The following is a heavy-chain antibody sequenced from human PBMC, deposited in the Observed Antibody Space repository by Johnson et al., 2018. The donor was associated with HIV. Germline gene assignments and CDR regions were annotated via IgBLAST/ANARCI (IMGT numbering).Heavy chain of an antibody. V-gene: IGHV3-9*01. CDR2: ISWNSGSI. CDR1: GFTFDDYA. CDR3: ARDRPSGWPDAFDI. J-gene: IGHJ3*02. D-gene: IGHD6-19*01. Sequence: VQLVESGGGLVQPGRSLRLSCAASGFTFDDYAMHWVRQAPGKGLEWVSGISWNSGSIGYADSVKGRFTISRDNSKNTLYLQMNSLRPEDTAVYYCARDRPSGWPDAFDIWGQGTMVTVSS.